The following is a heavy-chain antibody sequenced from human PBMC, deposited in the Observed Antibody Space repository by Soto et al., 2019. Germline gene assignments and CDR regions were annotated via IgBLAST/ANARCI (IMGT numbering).Heavy chain of an antibody. D-gene: IGHD2-2*01. V-gene: IGHV3-21*01. CDR3: VRGAICSSTNCFGSGAFDI. CDR1: GFTISRYS. J-gene: IGHJ3*02. Sequence: PGSSLRLSCSASGFTISRYSMNWVRQAPGTGLEWVPSISDSGTYIYYAHSVNGRFTISRDNAKNSLYLQMNSLRAEDTAVYYCVRGAICSSTNCFGSGAFDIWGQGTMVTASS. CDR2: ISDSGTYI.